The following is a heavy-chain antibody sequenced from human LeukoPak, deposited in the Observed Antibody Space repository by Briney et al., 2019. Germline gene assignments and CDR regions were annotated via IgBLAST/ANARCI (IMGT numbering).Heavy chain of an antibody. CDR1: GFTVSSNY. CDR3: VTTSFRTSTTWWYFDY. J-gene: IGHJ4*02. D-gene: IGHD2-8*02. V-gene: IGHV3-53*01. Sequence: GGSLRLSCAASGFTVSSNYMSWVRQAPGKGLEWVSVIYSGGSKYYADSVKGRFTISRDHSKNTLYLQMSSLRAEDTAVYYCVTTSFRTSTTWWYFDYWGQGNLVTVSS. CDR2: IYSGGSK.